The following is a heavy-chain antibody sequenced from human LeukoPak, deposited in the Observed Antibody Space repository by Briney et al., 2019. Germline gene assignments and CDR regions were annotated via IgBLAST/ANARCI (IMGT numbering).Heavy chain of an antibody. CDR2: IIETGNI. CDR1: GGSFSSYS. V-gene: IGHV4-34*01. Sequence: SETLSLTCGVFGGSFSSYSWTWTWIRQTPGQGLKWIGEIIETGNIHYNPTLQIRVTIHMYTYKNQFYLKPTSVTATDMSFYYCTRGHCQPGWYYDLWGQGTMVTVSS. J-gene: IGHJ1*01. CDR3: TRGHCQPGWYYDL. D-gene: IGHD6-19*01.